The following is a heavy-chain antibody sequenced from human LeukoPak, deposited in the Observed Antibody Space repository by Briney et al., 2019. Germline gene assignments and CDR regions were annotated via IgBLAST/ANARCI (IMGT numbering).Heavy chain of an antibody. CDR2: IYYSGNT. CDR3: AREGAAAGEFDY. J-gene: IGHJ4*02. Sequence: SETLSLTCTVSGGSISSYYWSWIRQPPGKGLEWIGYIYYSGNTNYNPSLKSRLTMSVDTSKNQFSLKLSSVTAADTAVYYCAREGAAAGEFDYWGQGTLVTVSS. CDR1: GGSISSYY. V-gene: IGHV4-59*12. D-gene: IGHD6-13*01.